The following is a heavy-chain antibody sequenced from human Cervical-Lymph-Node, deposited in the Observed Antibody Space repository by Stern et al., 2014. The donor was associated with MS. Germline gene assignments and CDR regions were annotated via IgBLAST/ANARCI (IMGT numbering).Heavy chain of an antibody. Sequence: QITLKESGPXXXXXXETLRLTCTFSGFSLSTTGMRVSWIRQPPGKALEWLARIDWDDEKFYNTSLKTRVTISKDTSKNHVVLTMTNVDPVDTATYYCARLGAVGGLDFWGQGTLVTVSS. CDR2: IDWDDEK. CDR1: GFSLSTTGMR. J-gene: IGHJ4*02. V-gene: IGHV2-70*04. D-gene: IGHD6-19*01. CDR3: ARLGAVGGLDF.